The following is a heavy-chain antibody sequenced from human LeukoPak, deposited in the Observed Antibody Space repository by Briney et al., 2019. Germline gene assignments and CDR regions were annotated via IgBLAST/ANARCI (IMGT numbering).Heavy chain of an antibody. J-gene: IGHJ4*02. CDR2: IKQDGSEK. CDR3: ARGFLEWLPLYFDY. Sequence: PGGSLRLSCAASGFTFSSYWMSWVRQAPGKGLEWVANIKQDGSEKYYVDSVKGRFTISRDNAKNPLYLQMNSLRAEDTAVYYCARGFLEWLPLYFDYWGQGTLVTVSS. V-gene: IGHV3-7*01. CDR1: GFTFSSYW. D-gene: IGHD3-3*01.